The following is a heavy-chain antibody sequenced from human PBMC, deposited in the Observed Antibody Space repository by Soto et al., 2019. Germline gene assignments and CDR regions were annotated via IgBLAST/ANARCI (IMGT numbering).Heavy chain of an antibody. CDR2: IDYSGRT. D-gene: IGHD6-19*01. CDR1: AGSISSFY. V-gene: IGHV4-59*01. CDR3: ARSVQSSGWDSWYFDL. Sequence: QVQLQESGPGLVKPSETLSLTCSVSAGSISSFYWSWIRQPPGKALEWIAYIDYSGRTNYNPSLKSRVTISVDTSKNQFSLDLSSVTAADTAVYYCARSVQSSGWDSWYFDLWGRGTLVTVSS. J-gene: IGHJ2*01.